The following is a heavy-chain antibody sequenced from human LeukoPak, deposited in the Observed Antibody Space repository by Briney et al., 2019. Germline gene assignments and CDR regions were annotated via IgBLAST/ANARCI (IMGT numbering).Heavy chain of an antibody. Sequence: GAAVKVSCKASGYTFTGYYMHWVRQAPGQGLEWMGWINPNSGGTNYAQKFQGRVTMTRGTSISTAYMELSRLRSDDTAVYYCARAVGVVVPADYWGQGTLVTVSS. J-gene: IGHJ4*02. CDR2: INPNSGGT. CDR1: GYTFTGYY. V-gene: IGHV1-2*02. CDR3: ARAVGVVVPADY. D-gene: IGHD2-2*01.